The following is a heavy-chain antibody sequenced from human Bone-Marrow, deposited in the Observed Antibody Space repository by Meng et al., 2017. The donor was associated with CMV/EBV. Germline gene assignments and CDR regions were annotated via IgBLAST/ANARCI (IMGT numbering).Heavy chain of an antibody. CDR2: INHSGST. J-gene: IGHJ6*02. V-gene: IGHV4-34*01. D-gene: IGHD2-2*01. CDR1: GGSFSGYY. Sequence: SETLSLTCAVYGGSFSGYYWSWIRQPPGKGLEWIGEINHSGSTNYNPPLKSRVTISVDTSKNQFSLKLSSVTAADTAVYYCARGGYCSSTSCYLGVYYYYYGMDVWGQGTTVTVSS. CDR3: ARGGYCSSTSCYLGVYYYYYGMDV.